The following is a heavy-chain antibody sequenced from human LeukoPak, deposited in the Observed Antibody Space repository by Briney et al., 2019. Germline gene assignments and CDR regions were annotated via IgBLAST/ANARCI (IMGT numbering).Heavy chain of an antibody. CDR2: ISSSSSTI. CDR1: GFTISSYS. Sequence: GGSLRPSCAASGFTISSYSMNWVRQAPGKGLEWVSYISSSSSTIYYADSVKGRFTISRDNAKNSLYLQMNSLRAEDTAVYYCARDEWELPLDYWGQGTLVTVSS. CDR3: ARDEWELPLDY. J-gene: IGHJ4*02. D-gene: IGHD1-26*01. V-gene: IGHV3-48*01.